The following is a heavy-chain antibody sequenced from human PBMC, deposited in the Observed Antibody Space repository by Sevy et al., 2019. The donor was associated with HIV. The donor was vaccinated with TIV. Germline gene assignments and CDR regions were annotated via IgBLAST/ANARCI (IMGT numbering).Heavy chain of an antibody. CDR3: ARSRVITGTFDY. V-gene: IGHV4-59*01. CDR2: ISYSGST. J-gene: IGHJ4*02. CDR1: GGSISGYY. Sequence: SETLSLTCTVSGGSISGYYWSWIRQPPGKGLEWIGYISYSGSTNYNPSLKSRVTISIDTSNNEFSLKLSYVTAADTAVYYCARSRVITGTFDYWGQGTLVTVSS. D-gene: IGHD1-20*01.